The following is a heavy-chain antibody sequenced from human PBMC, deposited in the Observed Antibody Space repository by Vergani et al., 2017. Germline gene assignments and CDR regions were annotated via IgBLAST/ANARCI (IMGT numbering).Heavy chain of an antibody. CDR1: GFTFSSYA. Sequence: QVQLVESGGGVVQPGRSLRLSCAASGFTFSSYAMHWVRQAPGKGLEWVAVISYDGSNKYYADSVKGRFTISRDNSKNTLYLQMNSLRAEDTAVYYCARELWFWELLAGQYYYYYGMDVWGQGTTVTVSS. V-gene: IGHV3-30-3*01. CDR3: ARELWFWELLAGQYYYYYGMDV. CDR2: ISYDGSNK. D-gene: IGHD3-10*01. J-gene: IGHJ6*02.